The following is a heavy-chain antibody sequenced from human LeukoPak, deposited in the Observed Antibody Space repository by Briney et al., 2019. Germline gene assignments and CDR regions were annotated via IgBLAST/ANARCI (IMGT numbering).Heavy chain of an antibody. CDR2: IIPIFGTA. J-gene: IGHJ3*02. Sequence: GASVKVSCKASGGTFSSYAISWVRQAPGQGLEWVGGIIPIFGTANYAQKFQGRVTITADESTSTAYMELSSLRSEDTAVYYCARGLRYCSSTSCYLNIWGQGTMVTVSS. V-gene: IGHV1-69*13. D-gene: IGHD2-2*01. CDR3: ARGLRYCSSTSCYLNI. CDR1: GGTFSSYA.